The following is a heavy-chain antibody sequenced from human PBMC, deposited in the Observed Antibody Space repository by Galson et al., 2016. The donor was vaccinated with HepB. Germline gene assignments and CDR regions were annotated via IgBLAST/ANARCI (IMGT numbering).Heavy chain of an antibody. J-gene: IGHJ6*02. CDR2: TYYRSKWYN. Sequence: CAISGDSVSSNSATWNWIRQSPSRGLEWLGRTYYRSKWYNDYAVSVKSRVTINPDTSRNQFSLHLNSVTPEDTAVYYCARQYSSSSFYYGMDVWGQGTTVTVSS. CDR3: ARQYSSSSFYYGMDV. CDR1: GDSVSSNSAT. V-gene: IGHV6-1*01. D-gene: IGHD6-6*01.